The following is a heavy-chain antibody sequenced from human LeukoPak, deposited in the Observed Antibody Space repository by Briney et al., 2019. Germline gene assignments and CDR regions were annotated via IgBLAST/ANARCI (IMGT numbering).Heavy chain of an antibody. V-gene: IGHV3-23*01. D-gene: IGHD5-18*01. Sequence: PGGSLRLSCAASGFTFSSYAMSWVRQAPGKGLEWVSAISGSGGSTYYADSVKGRFTISRDNSKNTLYLQMNSLRAEDTAVYYCAKDLAGERGDSYGFWGFDYWGQGTLVTVSS. J-gene: IGHJ4*02. CDR1: GFTFSSYA. CDR2: ISGSGGST. CDR3: AKDLAGERGDSYGFWGFDY.